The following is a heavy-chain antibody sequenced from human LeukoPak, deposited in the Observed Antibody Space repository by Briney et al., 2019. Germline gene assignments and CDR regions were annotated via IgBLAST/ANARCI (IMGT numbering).Heavy chain of an antibody. D-gene: IGHD2-15*01. CDR2: ISWNSGSI. J-gene: IGHJ4*02. CDR3: AKAGSGVSYYFDY. CDR1: GFTFDDYA. V-gene: IGHV3-9*03. Sequence: GGSLGLSCAASGFTFDDYAMHWVRQAPGKGLEWVSGISWNSGSIGYADSVKGRFTISRDNAKNSLYLQMNSLRAEDMALYYCAKAGSGVSYYFDYWGQGTLVTVSS.